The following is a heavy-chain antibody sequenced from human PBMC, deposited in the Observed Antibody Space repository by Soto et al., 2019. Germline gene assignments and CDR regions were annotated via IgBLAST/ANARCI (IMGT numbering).Heavy chain of an antibody. J-gene: IGHJ6*02. CDR2: INPNSGGT. Sequence: AAVKVSCKASGYTFTGYYMHWVRQAPGKGLEWMGWINPNSGGTNYAQKFQGWVTMTRDTSISTAYMELSRLRSDDTAVYYCARKDAIAAAGTAYYYYYGMDVWVQGTTVTVSS. CDR1: GYTFTGYY. D-gene: IGHD6-13*01. V-gene: IGHV1-2*04. CDR3: ARKDAIAAAGTAYYYYYGMDV.